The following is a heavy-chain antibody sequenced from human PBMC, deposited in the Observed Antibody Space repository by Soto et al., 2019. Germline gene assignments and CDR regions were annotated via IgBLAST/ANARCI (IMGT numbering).Heavy chain of an antibody. V-gene: IGHV3-23*01. J-gene: IGHJ5*02. CDR2: ISTSGGST. D-gene: IGHD2-21*02. CDR3: AKFYGGNSAHTYASDP. CDR1: GFTFSSYA. Sequence: EVQLLESGGGLVQPGGSLRLSCAASGFTFSSYAMSWVRQAPGKGLEWVSTISTSGGSTHYADSVKGRFTISRDNSKNTPYLQMNSLRAEDTAIYYCAKFYGGNSAHTYASDPWGQGTLVTVSS.